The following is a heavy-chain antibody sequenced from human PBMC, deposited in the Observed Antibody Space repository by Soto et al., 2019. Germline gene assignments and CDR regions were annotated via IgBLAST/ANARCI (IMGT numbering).Heavy chain of an antibody. D-gene: IGHD3-22*01. Sequence: PGGSLRLSCAASGFTFSSYATHWVRQAPGKGLEWVAVISYDGSNKYYADSVKGRFTISRDNSKNTLYLQMNSLRAEDTAVYYCARVHYYDSSGLDYWGHGTLVTVSS. CDR3: ARVHYYDSSGLDY. V-gene: IGHV3-30-3*01. CDR1: GFTFSSYA. CDR2: ISYDGSNK. J-gene: IGHJ4*01.